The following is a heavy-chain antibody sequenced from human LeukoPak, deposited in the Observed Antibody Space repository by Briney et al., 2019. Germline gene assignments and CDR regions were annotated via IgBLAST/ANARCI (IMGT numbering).Heavy chain of an antibody. D-gene: IGHD2-2*01. CDR3: ARIVVVPAAIEYYFDC. CDR1: GGSISSSNW. CDR2: IYHSGST. Sequence: SETLSLTCAVSGGSISSSNWWSWVRQPPGKGLEWIGEIYHSGSTNYNPSLKGRVTISVDKSKNQFSLKLSSVTAADTAVYYCARIVVVPAAIEYYFDCWGQGTLVTASS. J-gene: IGHJ4*02. V-gene: IGHV4-4*02.